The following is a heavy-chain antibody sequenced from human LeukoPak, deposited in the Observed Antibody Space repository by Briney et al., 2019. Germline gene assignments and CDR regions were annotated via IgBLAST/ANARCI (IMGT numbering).Heavy chain of an antibody. Sequence: SETLSLTCTVSGGSISSYYWSWIRQPPGKGLEWIGEINHSGSTNYNPSLKSRVTISVDTSKNQFSLKLSSVTAADTAVYYCARRFISPNYSDAFDIWGQGTMVTVSS. J-gene: IGHJ3*02. CDR3: ARRFISPNYSDAFDI. CDR2: INHSGST. CDR1: GGSISSYY. D-gene: IGHD2-21*01. V-gene: IGHV4-34*01.